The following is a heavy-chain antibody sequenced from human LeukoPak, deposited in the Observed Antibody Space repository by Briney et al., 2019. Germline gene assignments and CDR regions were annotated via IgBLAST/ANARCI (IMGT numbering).Heavy chain of an antibody. CDR3: AREGDYSGSGRQKGYHYYMVV. V-gene: IGHV1-18*01. CDR2: ISGYTGHT. Sequence: ASVKVSCKASVYRFNTYAISWVRQAPGQGLEWVGWISGYTGHTEYAQKFQGRVTLTTDTSTSTAYMEVRSLRSDDTAVYYCAREGDYSGSGRQKGYHYYMVVWGKGTTVTVSS. D-gene: IGHD3-10*01. CDR1: VYRFNTYA. J-gene: IGHJ6*03.